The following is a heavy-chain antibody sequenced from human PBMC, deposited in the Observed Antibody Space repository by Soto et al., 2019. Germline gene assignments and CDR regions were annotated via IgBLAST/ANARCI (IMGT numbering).Heavy chain of an antibody. CDR3: ARSVHESNSSPLQGVIF. D-gene: IGHD3-10*01. CDR1: GFTFSSYW. J-gene: IGHJ4*02. V-gene: IGHV3-7*01. Sequence: GGSLRLSCAASGFTFSSYWMSWVRQAPGKGLEWVANIKQDGSEKYYVDSVKGRFTISRDNAKNSLYLQMNSLRAEDTAVYYCARSVHESNSSPLQGVIFWGQGTMVTVSS. CDR2: IKQDGSEK.